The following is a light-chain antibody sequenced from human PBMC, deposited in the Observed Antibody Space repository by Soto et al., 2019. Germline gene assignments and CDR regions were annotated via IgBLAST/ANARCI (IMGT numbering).Light chain of an antibody. Sequence: EIVLTQSPVTLSLSPGERATISCRASQSVSSYLAWYQQRPGQAPRLLIYDASNRATGIPARFSGSGSGTDFTLTIDNLEPEDFAIYYCQQRNNWPPITFGQGTRLEIK. J-gene: IGKJ5*01. CDR2: DAS. CDR1: QSVSSY. CDR3: QQRNNWPPIT. V-gene: IGKV3-11*01.